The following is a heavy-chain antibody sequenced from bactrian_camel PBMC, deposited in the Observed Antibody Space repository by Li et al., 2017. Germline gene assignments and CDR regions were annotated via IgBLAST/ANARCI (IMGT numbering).Heavy chain of an antibody. D-gene: IGHD7*01. Sequence: VQLVESGGGSVQTGGSLRLSCAASSAYSRCSYDMSWYRQAPGKEREFVSSIDGDGNAKYADSVKGRFTLSRDNAEKTLYLQLSNLKPEDTAMYYCAANLCGVDLDENWEYNSWGQGTQVTVS. V-gene: IGHV3S10*01. CDR2: IDGDGNA. CDR3: AANLCGVDLDENWEYNS. J-gene: IGHJ4*01. CDR1: AYSRCSYD.